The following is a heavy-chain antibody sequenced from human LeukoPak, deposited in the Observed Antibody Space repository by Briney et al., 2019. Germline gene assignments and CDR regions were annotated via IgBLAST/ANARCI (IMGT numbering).Heavy chain of an antibody. Sequence: PSETLSLTCTVSGGSISNYYWSWIRQPPGKGLEWIGYIYSSGFRDYNPSLKSRITISVDTSNNEFSLKLSSVTAADTAMYYCAIAFVGATAGAYAICGQGTMVTASS. CDR3: AIAFVGATAGAYAI. J-gene: IGHJ3*02. V-gene: IGHV4-59*01. CDR1: GGSISNYY. D-gene: IGHD1-26*01. CDR2: IYSSGFR.